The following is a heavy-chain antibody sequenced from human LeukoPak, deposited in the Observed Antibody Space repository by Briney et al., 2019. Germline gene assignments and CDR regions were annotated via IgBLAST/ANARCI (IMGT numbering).Heavy chain of an antibody. Sequence: PSETLSLTCTVSGGSISSRSYHWGWIRQPPGKGLEWIGEINHSGSTNYNPSLKSRVTISVDTSKNQFSLKLSSVTAADTAVYYCARGTYYYGSGSSHVSDYWGQGTLVTVSS. CDR1: GGSISSRSYH. CDR2: INHSGST. D-gene: IGHD3-10*01. J-gene: IGHJ4*02. CDR3: ARGTYYYGSGSSHVSDY. V-gene: IGHV4-39*07.